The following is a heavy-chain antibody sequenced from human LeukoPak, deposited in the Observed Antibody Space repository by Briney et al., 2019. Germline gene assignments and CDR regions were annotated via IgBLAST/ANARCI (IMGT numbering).Heavy chain of an antibody. J-gene: IGHJ4*02. CDR2: ISGSGGIT. CDR3: AKNLNIVATIPPITGFDY. CDR1: GFTFSSYA. D-gene: IGHD5-12*01. V-gene: IGHV3-23*01. Sequence: GGSLRLSCAASGFTFSSYAMSWVRQAPGKGLEWVSAISGSGGITSYADSVKGRFTISRDNSKNTLYLQMNSLRAEDTAVYYCAKNLNIVATIPPITGFDYWGQGTLVTVSS.